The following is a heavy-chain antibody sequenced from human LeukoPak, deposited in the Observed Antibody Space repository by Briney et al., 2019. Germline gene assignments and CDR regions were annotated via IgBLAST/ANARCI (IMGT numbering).Heavy chain of an antibody. D-gene: IGHD6-13*01. CDR2: INHSGST. Sequence: PSETLSLTCAVYGGSFSGYYWSWIRQPPGKGLEWIGEINHSGSTNYNPSLKSRVTISVDTSKNQFSLKLSSVTAADTAVYYCARGKQQLSFYYYYYYVDVWGKGTTVTVSS. J-gene: IGHJ6*03. CDR1: GGSFSGYY. CDR3: ARGKQQLSFYYYYYYVDV. V-gene: IGHV4-34*01.